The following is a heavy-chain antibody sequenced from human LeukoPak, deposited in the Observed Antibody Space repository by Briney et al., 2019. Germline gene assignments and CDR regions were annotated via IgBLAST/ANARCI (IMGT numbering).Heavy chain of an antibody. CDR2: IGTAGDT. CDR3: ARATRFGEFDY. J-gene: IGHJ4*02. V-gene: IGHV3-13*01. Sequence: PGGSLRLSCAAPGFTFSSYDMHWVRQATGKGLEWVSAIGTAGDTYYPGSVKGRFTISRENAKNSLYLQMNSLRAGDTAVYYCARATRFGEFDYWGQGTLVTVSS. D-gene: IGHD3-10*01. CDR1: GFTFSSYD.